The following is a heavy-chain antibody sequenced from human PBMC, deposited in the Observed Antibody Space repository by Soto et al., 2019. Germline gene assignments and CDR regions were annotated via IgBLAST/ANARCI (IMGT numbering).Heavy chain of an antibody. CDR3: ARAIAVAGNYYYYGMDV. V-gene: IGHV1-2*04. CDR2: INPNSGGT. Sequence: QVQLVQSGAEVKKPGASVKVSCKASGYTFTGYYMHWVRQAPGQGLEWMGWINPNSGGTNYAQKCQGCVTMPRDTSISTAYMGLSRLRSDDTAVYYCARAIAVAGNYYYYGMDVWGQGTTVTVSS. J-gene: IGHJ6*02. CDR1: GYTFTGYY. D-gene: IGHD6-19*01.